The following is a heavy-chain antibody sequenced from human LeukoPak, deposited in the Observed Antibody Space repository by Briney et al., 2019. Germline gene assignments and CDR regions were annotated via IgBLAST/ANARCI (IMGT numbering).Heavy chain of an antibody. V-gene: IGHV1-46*01. D-gene: IGHD2-2*01. CDR2: INPSGGST. Sequence: ASVKVSCKASGYTFTSYYMHWARQAPGQGLEWMGIINPSGGSTSYAQKFQGRVTMTRDTSTSTVYMELSSLRSEDTAVYYCARGDIVVVPAAMIGWFDPWGRGTLVTVSS. CDR1: GYTFTSYY. J-gene: IGHJ5*02. CDR3: ARGDIVVVPAAMIGWFDP.